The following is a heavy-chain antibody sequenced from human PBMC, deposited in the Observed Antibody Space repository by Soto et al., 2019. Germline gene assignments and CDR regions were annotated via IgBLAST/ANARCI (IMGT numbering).Heavy chain of an antibody. J-gene: IGHJ6*02. CDR1: GYTFTGYY. Sequence: QVQLVQSGAEVKKPGASVKVSCKASGYTFTGYYMHWVRQAPGQGLEWMGWINPNSGGTNYAQKFQGWVTMTRDTSMSTAYMELSRLRSDDTAVYYCARGIAVADYYYYGMDVWGQGTTVTVSS. D-gene: IGHD6-19*01. CDR3: ARGIAVADYYYYGMDV. CDR2: INPNSGGT. V-gene: IGHV1-2*04.